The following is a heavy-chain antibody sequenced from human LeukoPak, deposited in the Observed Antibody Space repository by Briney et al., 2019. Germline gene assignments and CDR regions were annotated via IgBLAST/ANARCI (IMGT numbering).Heavy chain of an antibody. J-gene: IGHJ5*02. CDR2: ISWNSGSI. Sequence: GGSLRLSCAASGFTFSSYGMSWVRQAPGKGLEWVSGISWNSGSIGYADSVKGRFTVSRDNAKNSLYPQMNSLRAEDTALYYCAKDVNDYGDYWAGWFDPWGQGTLVTVSS. CDR1: GFTFSSYG. CDR3: AKDVNDYGDYWAGWFDP. V-gene: IGHV3-9*01. D-gene: IGHD4-17*01.